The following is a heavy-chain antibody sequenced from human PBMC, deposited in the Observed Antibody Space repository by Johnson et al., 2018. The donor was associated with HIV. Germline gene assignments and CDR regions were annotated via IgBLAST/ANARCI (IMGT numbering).Heavy chain of an antibody. V-gene: IGHV3-30*04. Sequence: QVQLVESGGGVVQPGRSMRLSCAASGFTLSSYAMHWVRQAPGKGLEWVALISYDGSNKYYADSVKGRFTISRDNSKNTLSLEMNNLRAEDTAIYYCARDEGIVVVSHAFDIWGQGTMVTVSS. CDR3: ARDEGIVVVSHAFDI. D-gene: IGHD3-22*01. CDR1: GFTLSSYA. CDR2: ISYDGSNK. J-gene: IGHJ3*02.